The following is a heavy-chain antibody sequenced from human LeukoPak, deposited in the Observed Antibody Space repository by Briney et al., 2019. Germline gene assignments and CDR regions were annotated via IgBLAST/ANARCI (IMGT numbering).Heavy chain of an antibody. J-gene: IGHJ4*02. CDR3: AREGYCSSTSCYLGPFDY. CDR1: GFTFSSYW. CDR2: INSDGSST. D-gene: IGHD2-2*01. V-gene: IGHV3-74*01. Sequence: GGSLRLSCAASGFTFSSYWMHWVRQAPGKGLVWVSRINSDGSSTNYADSVKGRFTISRDNAKNTLYLQMNSLRAEDTAVYYCAREGYCSSTSCYLGPFDYWGQGTLVTVSS.